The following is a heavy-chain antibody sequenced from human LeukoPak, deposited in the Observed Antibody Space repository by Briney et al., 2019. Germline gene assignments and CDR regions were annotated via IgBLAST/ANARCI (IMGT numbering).Heavy chain of an antibody. V-gene: IGHV1-2*02. D-gene: IGHD3-22*01. CDR1: GYTFFDYY. CDR2: INPGSGAT. J-gene: IGHJ4*02. Sequence: ASVKVSCKASGYTFFDYYMQWVRQAPGQGLEWMGWINPGSGATTFAQRFQGRVNMTRDTSISTAYMELTRLTEDDTAVYYCAREGTMIVDYWGQGTLVTVSS. CDR3: AREGTMIVDY.